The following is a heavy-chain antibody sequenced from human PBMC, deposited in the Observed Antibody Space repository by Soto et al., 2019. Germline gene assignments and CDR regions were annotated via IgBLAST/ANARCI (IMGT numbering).Heavy chain of an antibody. CDR1: GFTFSSYA. D-gene: IGHD4-17*01. J-gene: IGHJ5*02. CDR2: ISYDGSNK. V-gene: IGHV3-30-3*01. CDR3: ARAPFRLRWDVTNNWFDP. Sequence: QVQLVESGGGVVQPGRSLRLSCAASGFTFSSYAMHWVRQAPGKGLEWVAVISYDGSNKYYADSVKGRFTISRDNSKNTLYLQMNSLRAEDTSVYYCARAPFRLRWDVTNNWFDPWGQGTLVTVSS.